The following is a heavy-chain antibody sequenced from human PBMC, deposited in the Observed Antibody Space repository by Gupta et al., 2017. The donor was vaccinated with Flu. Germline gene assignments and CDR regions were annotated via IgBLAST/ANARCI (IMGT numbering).Heavy chain of an antibody. D-gene: IGHD1-26*01. CDR1: GGSISSYY. Sequence: QVQLQESGPGLVKPSETLSLTCTVSGGSISSYYWSWIRQPPGKGLEWIGYIYYSGSTNYNPSLKSRVTISVDTSKNQFSLKLSSVTAADTAVYYCARAGGSYQGRNFDYWGQGTLVTVSS. CDR3: ARAGGSYQGRNFDY. V-gene: IGHV4-59*01. J-gene: IGHJ4*02. CDR2: IYYSGST.